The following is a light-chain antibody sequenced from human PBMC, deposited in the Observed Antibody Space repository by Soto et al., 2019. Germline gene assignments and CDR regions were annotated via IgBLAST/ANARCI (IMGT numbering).Light chain of an antibody. Sequence: QSVLTQPPSVSRTPGQRVTISCTGSSSNIGAGYDVHWYQQLPGTAPKLLISGNTNRPSGVPDRFSGSKSGTSASLAITGLQAEDEADYYCQSYDSSLSGHVVFGGGTKLTVL. V-gene: IGLV1-40*01. J-gene: IGLJ2*01. CDR1: SSNIGAGYD. CDR2: GNT. CDR3: QSYDSSLSGHVV.